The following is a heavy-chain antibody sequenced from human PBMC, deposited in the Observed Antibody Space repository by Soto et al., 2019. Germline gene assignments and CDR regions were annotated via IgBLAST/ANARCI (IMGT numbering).Heavy chain of an antibody. CDR3: ASSLCSSTSCYGWSAFDI. V-gene: IGHV4-31*03. J-gene: IGHJ3*02. CDR1: GGSISSGGYY. Sequence: QVQLQESGPGLVKPSQTLSLTCTVSGGSISSGGYYWSWIRQHPGKGLEWIGYIYYSGSTYYNPSLKSRVTISVDTSKNQCSLKLSSGTAADTAVYYCASSLCSSTSCYGWSAFDIWGQGTMVTVSS. D-gene: IGHD2-2*01. CDR2: IYYSGST.